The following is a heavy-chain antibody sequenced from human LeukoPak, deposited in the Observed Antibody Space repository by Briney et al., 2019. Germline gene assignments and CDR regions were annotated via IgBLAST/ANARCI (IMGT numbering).Heavy chain of an antibody. CDR2: IYHSGST. CDR3: ARAEVTTSSLDY. J-gene: IGHJ4*02. V-gene: IGHV4-38-2*02. Sequence: SETLSLTCTVSGYSISSGYYWGWIRQPPGKGLEWIGSIYHSGSTYYNPSLKSRLTISLDMSKNQFSLKLTSVTAADTALYYCARAEVTTSSLDYWGPGILVTVSS. D-gene: IGHD4-17*01. CDR1: GYSISSGYY.